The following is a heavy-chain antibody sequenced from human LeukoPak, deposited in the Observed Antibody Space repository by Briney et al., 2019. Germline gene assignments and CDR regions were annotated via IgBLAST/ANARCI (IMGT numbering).Heavy chain of an antibody. Sequence: GGSLRLSCAASGFTFSSNYMSWVRQAPGKGLEWVSVIYSGGSTYYADSVKGRFTISRDNSKNTLYLQMNSLRAEDTAVYYCARDLPVAGSDCWGQGTLVTVSS. J-gene: IGHJ4*02. D-gene: IGHD6-19*01. CDR1: GFTFSSNY. V-gene: IGHV3-53*01. CDR2: IYSGGST. CDR3: ARDLPVAGSDC.